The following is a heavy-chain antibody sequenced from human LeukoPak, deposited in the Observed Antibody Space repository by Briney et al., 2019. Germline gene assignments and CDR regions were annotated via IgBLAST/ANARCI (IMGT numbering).Heavy chain of an antibody. D-gene: IGHD3-10*01. V-gene: IGHV4-39*01. CDR1: GGSISSSSYY. J-gene: IGHJ4*02. CDR2: IYYSGST. Sequence: PSETLSLTCAVSGGSISSSSYYWGWIRQPPGRGLEWIGSIYYSGSTYYNPSLKSRVTISVDTSNNQFSLKLSSVTAADTAVYYCARTRYYYNSRSYGAPYYFDYWGQGTLVTVSS. CDR3: ARTRYYYNSRSYGAPYYFDY.